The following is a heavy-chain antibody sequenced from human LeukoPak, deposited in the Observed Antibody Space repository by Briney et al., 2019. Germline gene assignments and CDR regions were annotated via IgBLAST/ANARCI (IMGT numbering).Heavy chain of an antibody. CDR1: GYTFTGYY. J-gene: IGHJ4*02. CDR3: ASPRDSSSWSAPFDY. Sequence: ASVKVSCKASGYTFTGYYTHWVRQAPGQGLEWMGWINPNSGGTNYAQKFQGWVTMTRDTSISTAYMELSRLRSDDTAVYYCASPRDSSSWSAPFDYWGQGTLVTVSS. CDR2: INPNSGGT. D-gene: IGHD6-13*01. V-gene: IGHV1-2*04.